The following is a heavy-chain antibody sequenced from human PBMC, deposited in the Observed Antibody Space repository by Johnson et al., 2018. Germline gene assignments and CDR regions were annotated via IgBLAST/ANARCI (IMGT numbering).Heavy chain of an antibody. V-gene: IGHV3-33*01. Sequence: QVQLVESGGGVVQPGRSLRLSCTTSGFTFSRHGMHWVRQAAGKGLEWVADIWYDGSRQYYADSVKGRFTTSRDNSKSTLYLQMNSLRVDDTAVYYCVRDRPGGYQGRNPFDIWGQGTMVSVSS. CDR1: GFTFSRHG. J-gene: IGHJ3*02. CDR3: VRDRPGGYQGRNPFDI. CDR2: IWYDGSRQ. D-gene: IGHD1-26*01.